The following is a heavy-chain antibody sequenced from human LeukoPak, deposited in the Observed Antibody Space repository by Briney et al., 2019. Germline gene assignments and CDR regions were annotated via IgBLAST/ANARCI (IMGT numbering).Heavy chain of an antibody. J-gene: IGHJ5*02. Sequence: SETLSLTCTVSGGSISSYYWSWIRQPPGKGLEWSGDIYYIGSTNYNPSLKSRVTISVDTSKNQFSLKLSSVTAADTAVYYCARDLGELVGFDPWGQGTRVTVSS. CDR3: ARDLGELVGFDP. CDR1: GGSISSYY. CDR2: IYYIGST. V-gene: IGHV4-59*01. D-gene: IGHD3-10*01.